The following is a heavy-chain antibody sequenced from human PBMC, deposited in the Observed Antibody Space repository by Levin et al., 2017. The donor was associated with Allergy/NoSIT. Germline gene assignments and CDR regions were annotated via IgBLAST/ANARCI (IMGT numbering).Heavy chain of an antibody. V-gene: IGHV3-53*01. J-gene: IGHJ4*02. Sequence: PGGSLRLSCVASGFSVTSYRMNWVRQAPGKGLEWVSVFFGGGTTYHADSVRGRFTTSRDTSKNTLYLQMHTLRAEDTAFYYWATAKPPYTHSSYWGPLDHWGQGTLVTVSS. CDR3: ATAKPPYTHSSYWGPLDH. D-gene: IGHD3-22*01. CDR2: FFGGGTT. CDR1: GFSVTSYR.